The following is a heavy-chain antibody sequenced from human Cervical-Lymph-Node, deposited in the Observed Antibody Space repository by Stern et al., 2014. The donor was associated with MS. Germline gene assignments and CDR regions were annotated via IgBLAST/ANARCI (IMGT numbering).Heavy chain of an antibody. Sequence: VQLVESGGGLVPPGGSLRLSCAASGFTVSNNYMTWVRQGPGMGLEWVSLIYSGGNTYYADSVKGRFTISRDNSKNTLYLQMNSLRPEDTAVYYCATRNIGTRGYWGQGALVTVSS. J-gene: IGHJ4*02. CDR2: IYSGGNT. CDR1: GFTVSNNY. D-gene: IGHD6-6*01. CDR3: ATRNIGTRGY. V-gene: IGHV3-66*02.